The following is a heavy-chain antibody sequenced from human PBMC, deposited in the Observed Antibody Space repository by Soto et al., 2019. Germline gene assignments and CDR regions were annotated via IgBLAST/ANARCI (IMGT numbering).Heavy chain of an antibody. CDR1: GFTVSGKRY. CDR2: LYDVDGT. D-gene: IGHD1-1*01. Sequence: GGSLRLSCAALGFTVSGKRYVAWVRQAPGKGLEWISALYDVDGTFYADSVKGRFTTSSDGSKTTVYLQMNGLRPDDTAVYYCASWHEREHAYDVWGRGTTVTVSS. J-gene: IGHJ3*01. CDR3: ASWHEREHAYDV. V-gene: IGHV3-53*01.